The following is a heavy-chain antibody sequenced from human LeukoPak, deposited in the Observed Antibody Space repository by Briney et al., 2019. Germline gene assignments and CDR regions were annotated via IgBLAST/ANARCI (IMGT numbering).Heavy chain of an antibody. CDR3: ARQGYNSTWDRYLAY. D-gene: IGHD6-13*01. Sequence: KVGESLKISCKGSGYSFTSYWIGWVRQMPGKGLEWMGIIYPGDSDVRYSPSFQGQVTISADKSISTAYLQWSSLQASDTAMYYCARQGYNSTWDRYLAYWGQGTQVTVSS. J-gene: IGHJ4*02. CDR1: GYSFTSYW. CDR2: IYPGDSDV. V-gene: IGHV5-51*01.